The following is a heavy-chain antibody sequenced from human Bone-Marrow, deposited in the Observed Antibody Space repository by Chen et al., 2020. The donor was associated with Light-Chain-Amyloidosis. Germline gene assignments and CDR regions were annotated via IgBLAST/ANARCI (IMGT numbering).Heavy chain of an antibody. Sequence: QAQLVASGGGVVQPGGSLRLSCQESAFPFITYGFHWYRQAPGKGLHWVAFIRFDGSDKLYADSVKGRFTISRDDSKNTLYLQMNDLRSEDTATYFCTCLYSYGRPFKNWGQGTLVTVSS. CDR2: IRFDGSDK. CDR3: TCLYSYGRPFKN. V-gene: IGHV3-30*02. J-gene: IGHJ4*02. D-gene: IGHD5-12*01. CDR1: AFPFITYG.